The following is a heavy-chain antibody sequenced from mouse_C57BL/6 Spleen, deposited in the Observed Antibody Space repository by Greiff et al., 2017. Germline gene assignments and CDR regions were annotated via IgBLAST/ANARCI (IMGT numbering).Heavy chain of an antibody. CDR1: GFSLTSYG. CDR2: IWSGGST. V-gene: IGHV2-2*01. Sequence: VKVEESGPGLVQPSQSLSITCTVSGFSLTSYGVHWVRQSPGKGLEWLGVIWSGGSTDYNAAFISRLSISKDNTKSQVFFKMNSLQADDTAIYYCARKELRWYFDYWGQGTTLTVSS. D-gene: IGHD1-1*01. CDR3: ARKELRWYFDY. J-gene: IGHJ2*01.